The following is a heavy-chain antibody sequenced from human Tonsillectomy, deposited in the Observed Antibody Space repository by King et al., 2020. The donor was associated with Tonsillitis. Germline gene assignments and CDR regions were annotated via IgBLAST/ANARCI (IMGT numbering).Heavy chain of an antibody. CDR1: GFTFTSYG. D-gene: IGHD2-21*02. Sequence: VQLVESGGGVVQPGRSLRLSCAASGFTFTSYGLHWVRQAPGKGLEWVTTISYDGSIKYYADSVKGRFTISRDNSKNTLFLQMNTLRAEDTAVYYCATAWDGGACYSNYWGQGTLVTVSS. J-gene: IGHJ4*02. CDR2: ISYDGSIK. V-gene: IGHV3-30*03. CDR3: ATAWDGGACYSNY.